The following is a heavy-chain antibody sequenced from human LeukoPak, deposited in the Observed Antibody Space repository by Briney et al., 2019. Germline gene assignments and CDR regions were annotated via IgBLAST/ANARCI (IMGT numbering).Heavy chain of an antibody. CDR3: ARVNRVRVPGGAGYYYYMEV. J-gene: IGHJ6*03. CDR2: IYYSGST. D-gene: IGHD2-8*02. CDR1: GGSISSDY. V-gene: IGHV4-59*01. Sequence: PSETLSLMCTVSGGSISSDYWSWIRQPPGRGLEWIGYIYYSGSTNYNPSLESRVTISVDTSKNQFSLKLSSVTAADTAVYYCARVNRVRVPGGAGYYYYMEVWGKGTTVTVSS.